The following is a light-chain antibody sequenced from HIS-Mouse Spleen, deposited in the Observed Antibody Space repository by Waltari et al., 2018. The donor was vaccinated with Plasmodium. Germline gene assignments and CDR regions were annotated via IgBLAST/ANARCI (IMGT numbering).Light chain of an antibody. Sequence: SYELTQPLQVSVALGQTARITCGGNNIGSNNVPGYEQKPGQAPVLVLYRDSNRPTGIPERFSGANSGNTATLTISRAQAGDEADYYCQVWDSSTANVGFGGGTKLTVL. CDR3: QVWDSSTANVG. CDR2: RDS. CDR1: NIGSNN. V-gene: IGLV3-9*01. J-gene: IGLJ2*01.